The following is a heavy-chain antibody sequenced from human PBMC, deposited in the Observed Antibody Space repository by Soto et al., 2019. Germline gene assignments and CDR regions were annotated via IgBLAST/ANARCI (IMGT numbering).Heavy chain of an antibody. J-gene: IGHJ6*02. D-gene: IGHD3-3*01. CDR3: AREGASITIFGVVMGGMDV. V-gene: IGHV4-31*03. CDR2: IYYSGST. Sequence: SETLSLTCTVSGGSISSGGYYWSWIRQHPGKGLEWIGYIYYSGSTYYNPSLKSRVTISVDTSKNQFSLKLSSVTAADTAVYYCAREGASITIFGVVMGGMDVWGQGTTVTVSS. CDR1: GGSISSGGYY.